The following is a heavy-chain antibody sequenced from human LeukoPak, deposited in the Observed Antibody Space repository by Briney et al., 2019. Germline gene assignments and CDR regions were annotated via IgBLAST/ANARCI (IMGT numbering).Heavy chain of an antibody. CDR3: ARGGRDFGVVMGPEDWFDP. V-gene: IGHV4-61*02. CDR1: GGSISSGSYY. J-gene: IGHJ5*02. D-gene: IGHD3-3*01. CDR2: IYTSGST. Sequence: SETLSLTCTVSGGSISSGSYYWSWIRQPAGKGLEWIGRIYTSGSTNYNPSLKSRVTISVDTSKNRFSLKLSSVTAADTAVYYCARGGRDFGVVMGPEDWFDPWGQGTLVTVSS.